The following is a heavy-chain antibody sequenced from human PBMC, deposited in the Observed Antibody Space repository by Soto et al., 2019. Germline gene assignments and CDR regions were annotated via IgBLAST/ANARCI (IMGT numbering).Heavy chain of an antibody. V-gene: IGHV1-69*01. CDR2: IIPIFGTA. CDR1: GGTFSSYA. CDR3: ARGVGITMVRGALGY. D-gene: IGHD3-10*01. J-gene: IGHJ4*02. Sequence: SVKVSCKASGGTFSSYAISWVRQAPGQGLEWMGGIIPIFGTANYAQKFQGRVTITADESTSTAYMELSSLRSEDTAVYYCARGVGITMVRGALGYWGQGTLVTGSS.